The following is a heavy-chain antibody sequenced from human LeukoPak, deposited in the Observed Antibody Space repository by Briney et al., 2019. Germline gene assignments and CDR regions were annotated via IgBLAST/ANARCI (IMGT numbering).Heavy chain of an antibody. CDR1: GFTFSTYW. Sequence: GGSLRLSCEASGFTFSTYWMSWVRQAPGKGLEWVANIKQDGSEKYYVDSVKGRFTISRDNAKNSLYLQMNSLRAEDTAVYYCARNPSRRFDYWGQGTLVTVSS. V-gene: IGHV3-7*01. J-gene: IGHJ4*02. CDR2: IKQDGSEK. CDR3: ARNPSRRFDY.